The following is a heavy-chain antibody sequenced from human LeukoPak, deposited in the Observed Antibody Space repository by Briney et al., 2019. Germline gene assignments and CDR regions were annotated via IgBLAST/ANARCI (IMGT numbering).Heavy chain of an antibody. J-gene: IGHJ4*02. CDR1: GYTFTTYG. CDR3: AREEFGGYCSGGSRYSLDY. D-gene: IGHD2-15*01. CDR2: ISAYNGDT. V-gene: IGHV1-18*01. Sequence: GASVKVSCKASGYTFTTYGVTWVRQAPRQGLEWMGWISAYNGDTNYAQKFQGRVTMTRDTSISTAYMELSRLRSDDTAAYYCAREEFGGYCSGGSRYSLDYWGQGTLVTVSS.